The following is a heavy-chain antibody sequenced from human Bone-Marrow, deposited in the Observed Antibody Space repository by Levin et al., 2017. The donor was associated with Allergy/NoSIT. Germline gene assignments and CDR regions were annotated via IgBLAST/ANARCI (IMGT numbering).Heavy chain of an antibody. CDR2: IDWDDDK. J-gene: IGHJ3*02. CDR1: GFSLSTSGMC. Sequence: SGPTLVKPTQTLTLTCTFSGFSLSTSGMCVSWIRQPPGKALEWLARIDWDDDKYYKTSLKTRLTVSKDTSKNQVFLTMTNMDPVDTATYFCARIPALEDYSHTSGLPPGAFDIWGQGTMVTVSS. CDR3: ARIPALEDYSHTSGLPPGAFDI. V-gene: IGHV2-70*11. D-gene: IGHD3-22*01.